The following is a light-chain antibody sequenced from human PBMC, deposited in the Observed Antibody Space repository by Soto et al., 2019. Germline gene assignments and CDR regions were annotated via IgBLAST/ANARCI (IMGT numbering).Light chain of an antibody. CDR1: QWVSSNY. CDR3: QQYDNSIYT. V-gene: IGKV3-20*01. Sequence: EMVLTQSPGTLSLSPGERAALSCRASQWVSSNYLAWYQQKPGQAPRLLIYGTSTRATGIPDTFSGSGSGTDFTLTISRLEPEDFAVYYGQQYDNSIYTFGQGTKVEIK. CDR2: GTS. J-gene: IGKJ2*01.